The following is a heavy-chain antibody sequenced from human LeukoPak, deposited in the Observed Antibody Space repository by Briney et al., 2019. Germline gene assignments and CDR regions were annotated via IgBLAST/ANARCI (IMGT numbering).Heavy chain of an antibody. J-gene: IGHJ4*02. D-gene: IGHD2-8*01. CDR1: GYIFTSYW. V-gene: IGHV5-51*01. CDR3: ARQSYNTKSIDF. CDR2: IYPGDSDT. Sequence: GESLKISCQGSGYIFTSYWIGWVRQMPGEGLEWMGIIYPGDSDTRYSPSFQGQVTISADKSINTAYLQWSSLKASDTAIYFCARQSYNTKSIDFWGQGNLVTVSS.